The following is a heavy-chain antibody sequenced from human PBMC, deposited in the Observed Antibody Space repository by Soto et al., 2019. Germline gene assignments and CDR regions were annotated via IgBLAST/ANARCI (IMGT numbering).Heavy chain of an antibody. D-gene: IGHD2-8*01. CDR2: ISSSSSYI. CDR3: ARDRGECTNGVCYSYYYYYGMDV. V-gene: IGHV3-21*01. CDR1: GFTFSSYS. Sequence: GGSLRLSCAASGFTFSSYSMNWVRQAPGKGLEWVSSISSSSSYIYYADSVKGRFTISRDNAKNSLYLQMNSLRAEDTAVYYCARDRGECTNGVCYSYYYYYGMDVWGQGTTVTVSS. J-gene: IGHJ6*02.